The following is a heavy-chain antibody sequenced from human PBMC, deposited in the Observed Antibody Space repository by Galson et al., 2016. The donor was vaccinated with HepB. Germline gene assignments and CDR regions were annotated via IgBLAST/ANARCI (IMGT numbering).Heavy chain of an antibody. CDR2: IIPIFGTT. CDR1: GGTFSRYA. V-gene: IGHV1-69*13. J-gene: IGHJ6*02. CDR3: ARDQGYNYGFYYYYGMDV. D-gene: IGHD5-18*01. Sequence: SVKVSCKASGGTFSRYAIGWVRQAPGQGLEWMGGIIPIFGTTNYAQKFQGRVTITADESTSTAYMELSSLRSEDTAVYYCARDQGYNYGFYYYYGMDVWGQGTTLTVSS.